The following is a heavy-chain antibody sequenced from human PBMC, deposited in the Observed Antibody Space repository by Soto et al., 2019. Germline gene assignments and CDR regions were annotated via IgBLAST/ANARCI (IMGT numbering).Heavy chain of an antibody. D-gene: IGHD6-13*01. CDR2: ISGYNGDT. CDR1: GYTFTSYG. CDR3: ARAPQTVAGAGIWY. Sequence: QVQLVQSGAEVKKPGASVKVSCKASGYTFTSYGISWVRQAPGQGLEWMGSISGYNGDTNHAQKLQGRVTMTTDTSTSTAYMELRSLRSDDTAVYYCARAPQTVAGAGIWYWGQGTLVTVSS. J-gene: IGHJ4*02. V-gene: IGHV1-18*04.